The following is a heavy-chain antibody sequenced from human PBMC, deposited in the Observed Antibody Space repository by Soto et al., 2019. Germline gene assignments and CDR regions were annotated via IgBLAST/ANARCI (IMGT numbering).Heavy chain of an antibody. V-gene: IGHV4-39*01. CDR1: GGSISSSSYY. J-gene: IGHJ6*04. CDR3: AREDYGIVGDTTHYYYYYGMDV. Sequence: SETLSLTCTVSGGSISSSSYYWGWIRQPPGKGLEWIGSIYYSGSTYYNPSLKSRVTISVDTSKSQFSLKLSSVTAADTAVYYCAREDYGIVGDTTHYYYYYGMDVWGKGTTVTVS. D-gene: IGHD1-26*01. CDR2: IYYSGST.